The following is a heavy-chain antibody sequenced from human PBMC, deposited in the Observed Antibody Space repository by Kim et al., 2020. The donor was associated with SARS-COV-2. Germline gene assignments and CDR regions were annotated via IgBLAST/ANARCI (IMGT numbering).Heavy chain of an antibody. J-gene: IGHJ4*02. D-gene: IGHD6-6*01. V-gene: IGHV4-59*02. Sequence: SETLSLTCTVSGVSVSTFYWSWIRQPPGKGLECIAYVSNNGDINYNPSLNSRVTVSLDTSKNQLSLSLTSVTAADTAVYYCARTARVFDFWGRGILVTVSS. CDR3: ARTARVFDF. CDR2: VSNNGDI. CDR1: GVSVSTFY.